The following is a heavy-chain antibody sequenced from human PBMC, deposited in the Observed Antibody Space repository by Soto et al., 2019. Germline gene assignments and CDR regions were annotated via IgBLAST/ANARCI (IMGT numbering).Heavy chain of an antibody. CDR1: GFIFSTFW. D-gene: IGHD5-12*01. J-gene: IGHJ5*02. CDR3: ATVATNSYNWLDP. V-gene: IGHV3-74*01. Sequence: EVQLVESGGTLVQPGGSLRLSCAASGFIFSTFWMHWVRQAPGKGLEWVSRINSDGSKTTYADSVKGRFTISRDNAKNRVYLKMNSLRGEDTAVYYCATVATNSYNWLDPWGQGTLVTVSS. CDR2: INSDGSKT.